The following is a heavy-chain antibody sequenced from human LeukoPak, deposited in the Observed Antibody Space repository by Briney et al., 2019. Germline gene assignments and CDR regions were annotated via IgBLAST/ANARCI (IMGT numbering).Heavy chain of an antibody. CDR2: ISGSGGST. J-gene: IGHJ4*02. CDR3: ARDPAHYYDSSGYYYFLDY. V-gene: IGHV3-23*01. Sequence: GGSLRLSCAAPGFTFSNYAMRWVRQAPGKGLEWVSAISGSGGSTYYADSVKGRFTISRDNSKNTLYLQMNSLRAEDTAVYYCARDPAHYYDSSGYYYFLDYWGQGTLVTVSS. D-gene: IGHD3-22*01. CDR1: GFTFSNYA.